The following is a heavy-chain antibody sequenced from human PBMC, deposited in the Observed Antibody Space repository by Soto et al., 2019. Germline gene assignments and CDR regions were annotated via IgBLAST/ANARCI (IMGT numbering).Heavy chain of an antibody. CDR2: ISAYNGNT. V-gene: IGHV1-18*01. CDR1: GYTFTSYG. D-gene: IGHD6-13*01. Sequence: QVQLVQSGAEVKKPGASVKVSCKASGYTFTSYGISWVRQAPGQGLEWMGWISAYNGNTNYAQKLQGRVTMTTDTPTSTAYMELRSLRSDDTAVDYCARIKSSRWYPASDWCDPWGQGTLVTVSS. CDR3: ARIKSSRWYPASDWCDP. J-gene: IGHJ5*02.